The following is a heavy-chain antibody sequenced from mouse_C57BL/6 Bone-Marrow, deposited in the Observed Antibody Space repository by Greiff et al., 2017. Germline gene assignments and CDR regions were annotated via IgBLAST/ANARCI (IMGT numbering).Heavy chain of an antibody. Sequence: VQLQQPGAELVMPGASVKLSCKASGYTFTSYWMHWVKQRPGQGLEWIGEIDPSDSYTNYNQKFKGKSTLTVDKSSSPAYMQLSSRTSWDSAVYDCESPPVGRGAWFAYWGQGTLVTVSA. CDR2: IDPSDSYT. V-gene: IGHV1-69*01. CDR3: ESPPVGRGAWFAY. D-gene: IGHD4-1*01. J-gene: IGHJ3*01. CDR1: GYTFTSYW.